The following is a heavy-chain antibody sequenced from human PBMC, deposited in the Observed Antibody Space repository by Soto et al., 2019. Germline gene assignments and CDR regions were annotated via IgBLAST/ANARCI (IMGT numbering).Heavy chain of an antibody. D-gene: IGHD2-21*02. CDR1: GFTLRNYE. CDR3: ASERLCGADCYFFDN. J-gene: IGHJ4*02. Sequence: AGGSLRLSCAASGFTLRNYEMNWVRRAPGKGLEWISKISGSNNNIYYADSVRGRFTISRDNAKNSLYLQMNSLRAEDTAIYYCASERLCGADCYFFDNWGQGTQVTVSS. V-gene: IGHV3-48*03. CDR2: ISGSNNNI.